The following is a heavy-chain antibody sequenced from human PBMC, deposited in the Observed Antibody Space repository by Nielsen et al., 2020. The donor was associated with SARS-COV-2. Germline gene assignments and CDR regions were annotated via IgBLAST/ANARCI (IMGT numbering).Heavy chain of an antibody. CDR2: IWYDGSNK. V-gene: IGHV3-33*08. J-gene: IGHJ6*02. CDR1: GFTFSSYA. Sequence: LSLTCAASGFTFSSYAMHWVRQAPGKGLEWVAVIWYDGSNKYYADSVKGRFTISRDNSKNTLYLQMNSLRAEDTAVYYCARGIAAAVPYYYYGMDVWGQGTTVTVSS. CDR3: ARGIAAAVPYYYYGMDV. D-gene: IGHD6-13*01.